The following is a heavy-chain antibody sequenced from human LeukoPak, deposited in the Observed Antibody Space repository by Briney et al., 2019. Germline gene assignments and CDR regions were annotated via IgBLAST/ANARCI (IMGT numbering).Heavy chain of an antibody. Sequence: SVKVSCKASGGTFSSYAISWVRQAPGQGLGWMGGIIPIFGTANYAQKFQGRVTITADESTSTAYMELSSLRSEDTAVYYCARSPNGSGSYYPSYFDYWGQGTLVTVSS. CDR2: IIPIFGTA. CDR1: GGTFSSYA. V-gene: IGHV1-69*13. J-gene: IGHJ4*02. CDR3: ARSPNGSGSYYPSYFDY. D-gene: IGHD3-10*01.